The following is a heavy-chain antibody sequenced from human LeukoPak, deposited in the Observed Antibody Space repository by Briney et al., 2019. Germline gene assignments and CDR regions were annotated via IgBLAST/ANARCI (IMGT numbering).Heavy chain of an antibody. J-gene: IGHJ6*03. Sequence: PGGSLRLSCAASGFTFSGSAVHWVRQASGKGLEWVGRIRSKANSYATAYAASVKGRFTISRDDSKNTAYLQMNSLKTEDTALYYCTSYGDNDLNHYYSYYMDVWGKGTTVTVSS. D-gene: IGHD4-17*01. V-gene: IGHV3-73*01. CDR1: GFTFSGSA. CDR3: TSYGDNDLNHYYSYYMDV. CDR2: IRSKANSYAT.